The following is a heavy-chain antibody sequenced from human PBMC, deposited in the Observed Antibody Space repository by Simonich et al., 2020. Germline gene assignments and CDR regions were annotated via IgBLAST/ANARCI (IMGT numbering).Heavy chain of an antibody. CDR1: GYTFTSYD. V-gene: IGHV1-8*03. Sequence: QVQLVQSGAEVKKPGASVKVSCKASGYTFTSYDINWVRQATGQGIGGKGWMNPHSGNTGYAQKFQGRVTITRNTSISTAYMELSSLRSEDTAVYYCARTYSGSYYYFDYWGQGTLVTVSS. CDR2: MNPHSGNT. CDR3: ARTYSGSYYYFDY. D-gene: IGHD1-26*01. J-gene: IGHJ4*02.